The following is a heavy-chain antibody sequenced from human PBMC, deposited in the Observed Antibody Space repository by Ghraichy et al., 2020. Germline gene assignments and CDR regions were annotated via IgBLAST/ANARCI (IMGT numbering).Heavy chain of an antibody. J-gene: IGHJ3*01. CDR3: AKEGGGIGEGAFDV. D-gene: IGHD3-10*01. Sequence: GGSLRLSCAASGFTFTIYAMSWVRQAPGKGLEWVSTISANGAKTHYADSVKGRFTISSDNSKNRLRAEDTAIYYCAKEGGGIGEGAFDVWGQGRGVTVSS. CDR1: GFTFTIYA. V-gene: IGHV3-23*01. CDR2: ISANGAKT.